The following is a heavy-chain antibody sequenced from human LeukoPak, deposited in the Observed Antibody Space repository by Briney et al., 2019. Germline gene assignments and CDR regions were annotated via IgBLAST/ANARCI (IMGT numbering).Heavy chain of an antibody. D-gene: IGHD5-12*01. CDR1: GFTFSIYA. Sequence: GGSLRLSCAASGFTFSIYAMHWVRQAPGKGLEWVAVMSYDGKTKYYADSVKGRFSISRDNSKNTLYLQMNSVRSEDTAKYYCAKIGGSGYDDDFDYWGQGTLVTVSS. CDR3: AKIGGSGYDDDFDY. V-gene: IGHV3-30-3*02. CDR2: MSYDGKTK. J-gene: IGHJ4*02.